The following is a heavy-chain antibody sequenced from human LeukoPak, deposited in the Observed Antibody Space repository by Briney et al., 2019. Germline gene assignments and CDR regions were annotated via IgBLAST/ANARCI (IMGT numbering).Heavy chain of an antibody. CDR3: ARDKYVIDY. D-gene: IGHD3-16*01. Sequence: SETLSLTCTVSGYSISSDYYWGWIRQPPGKGLEWIGSIYHSGSTYYKPSLKSRVTISVDTSKNQFSLKLSSVTAADTAVYYCARDKYVIDYWGQGTLVTVSS. V-gene: IGHV4-38-2*02. CDR1: GYSISSDYY. J-gene: IGHJ4*02. CDR2: IYHSGST.